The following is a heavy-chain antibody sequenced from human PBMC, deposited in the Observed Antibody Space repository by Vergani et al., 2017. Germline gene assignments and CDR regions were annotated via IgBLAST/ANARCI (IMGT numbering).Heavy chain of an antibody. CDR1: GFTFTYHG. CDR2: IGNYGGSI. J-gene: IGHJ3*02. Sequence: EVNLVESGGGLVHPGGSLRLACATSGFTFTYHGMYWVRQGPGKGLEFVSGIGNYGGSIQYGNSVKGRFIISRDNSKRTVFLQMGSLTTEDTGVYYCARQLRTAPSGILHAFDILGHGELVTVSS. V-gene: IGHV3-64*01. CDR3: ARQLRTAPSGILHAFDI. D-gene: IGHD1-1*01.